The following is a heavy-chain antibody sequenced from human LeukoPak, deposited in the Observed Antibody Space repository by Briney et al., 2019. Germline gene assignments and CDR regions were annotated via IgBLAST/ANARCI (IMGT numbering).Heavy chain of an antibody. D-gene: IGHD6-13*01. CDR3: VRDRYWVAGTGWFDA. CDR2: ISAHNGNT. CDR1: GYIFSNYG. Sequence: GASVKVSFKASGYIFSNYGISWVRQAPGQGLEGMGWISAHNGNTNYAQKFQGRVCMTTDTSTTTAHMELRILRSDDTAVYYCVRDRYWVAGTGWFDAWGQGTLVTVSS. J-gene: IGHJ5*02. V-gene: IGHV1-18*01.